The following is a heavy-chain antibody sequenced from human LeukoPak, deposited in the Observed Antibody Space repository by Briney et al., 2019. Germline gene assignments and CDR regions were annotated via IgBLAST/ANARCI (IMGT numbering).Heavy chain of an antibody. CDR1: GYTFTGYY. J-gene: IGHJ4*02. CDR2: INTNSGGT. D-gene: IGHD2-2*01. CDR3: ARVVVVPAAIGHFDY. V-gene: IGHV1-2*02. Sequence: ASVKVSCKASGYTFTGYYMHWVRQAPGQGLEWMGWINTNSGGTNYAQKFQGRVTMTRDTSISTAYMELSRLRSDDTAVYYCARVVVVPAAIGHFDYWGQGTLVTVSS.